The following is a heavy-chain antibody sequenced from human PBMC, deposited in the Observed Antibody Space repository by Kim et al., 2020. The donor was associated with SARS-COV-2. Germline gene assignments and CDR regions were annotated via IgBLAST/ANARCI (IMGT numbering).Heavy chain of an antibody. V-gene: IGHV3-11*01. D-gene: IGHD3-22*01. J-gene: IGHJ6*02. CDR1: GFTFSDYY. Sequence: GGSLRLSCAASGFTFSDYYMSWIRQAPGKGLEWISHISSSGSTIYYADSVKGRFTISRDNAKNSLYLQMNSLRAEDTAVYYCARVIRGITMIGFYYYGMDVWGQGTTVTVSS. CDR3: ARVIRGITMIGFYYYGMDV. CDR2: ISSSGSTI.